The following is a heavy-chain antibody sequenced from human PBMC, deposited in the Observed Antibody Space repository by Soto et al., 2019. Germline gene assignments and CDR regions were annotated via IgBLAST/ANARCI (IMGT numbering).Heavy chain of an antibody. Sequence: VTLSLTCTVSGGSISSSSYYWGWIRQPPGKGLEWIGSIYYSGSTYYNPSLKSRVTISVDTSKNQFSLKLSSVTAADTAVYYCASSFSGYDPFYYYYYMDVWGKGTKVTV. D-gene: IGHD5-12*01. J-gene: IGHJ6*03. CDR3: ASSFSGYDPFYYYYYMDV. V-gene: IGHV4-39*01. CDR1: GGSISSSSYY. CDR2: IYYSGST.